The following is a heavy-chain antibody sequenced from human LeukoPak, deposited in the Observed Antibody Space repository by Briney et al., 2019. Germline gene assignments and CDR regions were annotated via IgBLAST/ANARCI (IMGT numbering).Heavy chain of an antibody. CDR3: ARDGPAVVPYDC. Sequence: PGGSLRLSCAVSGFTFSSYAMSWVRQAPGRGLEWVSGISGSGASTYYADSVKGRFTISRDNAKNTLFLQMNSLRAEDTAVYYCARDGPAVVPYDCWGQGTLVTVSS. CDR2: ISGSGAST. D-gene: IGHD2-21*01. V-gene: IGHV3-23*01. CDR1: GFTFSSYA. J-gene: IGHJ4*02.